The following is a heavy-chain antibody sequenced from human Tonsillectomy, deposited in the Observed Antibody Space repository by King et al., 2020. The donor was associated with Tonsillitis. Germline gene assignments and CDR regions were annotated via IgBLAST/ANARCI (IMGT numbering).Heavy chain of an antibody. D-gene: IGHD3-10*01. CDR2: ISWNSGSI. V-gene: IGHV3-9*01. CDR3: AKDMKWFGNYYYGMDV. Sequence: QLVQSGGGLVQPGRSLRLSCAASGFTFDDYGMHWVRQTPGKGLEWVSGISWNSGSIGYADSVKGRFTISRDNAKNSLYLQMNSLRAEDTALYYCAKDMKWFGNYYYGMDVWGQGTTVTVSS. J-gene: IGHJ6*02. CDR1: GFTFDDYG.